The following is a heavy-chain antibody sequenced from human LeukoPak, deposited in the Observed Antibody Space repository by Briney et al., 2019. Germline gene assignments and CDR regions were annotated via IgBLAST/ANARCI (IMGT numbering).Heavy chain of an antibody. CDR3: ARDGGRYYDSSEGWFDP. Sequence: PSETLSLTCTVSGVSISSYYWSWIRQPPGKGLEWIGYIYYSGSTNYNPSLKSRVTISVDTSKNQFSLKLSSVTAADTAVYYCARDGGRYYDSSEGWFDPWGQGTLVTVSS. V-gene: IGHV4-59*01. J-gene: IGHJ5*02. D-gene: IGHD3-22*01. CDR1: GVSISSYY. CDR2: IYYSGST.